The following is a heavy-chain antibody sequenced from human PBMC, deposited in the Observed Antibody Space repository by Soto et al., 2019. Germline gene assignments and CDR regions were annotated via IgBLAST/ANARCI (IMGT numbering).Heavy chain of an antibody. CDR3: AKTRLSTVITGYFDY. D-gene: IGHD4-17*01. CDR2: ISYDGSNK. CDR1: GFTFSSYG. Sequence: QVQLVESGGGVVQPGRSLRLSCAASGFTFSSYGMHWVRQAPGKGLEWVAVISYDGSNKYYADSVKGRFTISRDNSKNMLHLQMKSLRAEDTAVYYCAKTRLSTVITGYFDYWGQGTLVTVSS. J-gene: IGHJ4*02. V-gene: IGHV3-30*18.